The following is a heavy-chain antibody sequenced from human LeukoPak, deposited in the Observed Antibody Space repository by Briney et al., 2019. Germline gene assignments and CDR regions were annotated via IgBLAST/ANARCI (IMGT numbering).Heavy chain of an antibody. V-gene: IGHV3-23*01. CDR2: ISASGGST. J-gene: IGHJ4*02. Sequence: PGGSLRLSCAASGFTFSSSAMSCVRQAPGKGLEWVSLISASGGSTYYADSVKGRFTICRDDSKNTLYLQMNSLRAEDTAVYYCARYSKNRNPGLAGGFDYWGQGTLVTVSS. CDR1: GFTFSSSA. CDR3: ARYSKNRNPGLAGGFDY. D-gene: IGHD7-27*01.